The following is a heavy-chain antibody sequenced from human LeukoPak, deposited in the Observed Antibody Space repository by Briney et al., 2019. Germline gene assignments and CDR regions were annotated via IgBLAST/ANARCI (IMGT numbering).Heavy chain of an antibody. CDR3: ASSGNCSGGSCYSY. CDR2: IYHSGST. Sequence: PSETLSLTCAVSGGSISSGGYSWSWIRQPPGKGLEWIGYIYHSGSTYYNPSLKSRVTISVDTSKNQFSLKLSSVTAADTAVYYCASSGNCSGGSCYSYWGQGTLVTVSS. CDR1: GGSISSGGYS. V-gene: IGHV4-30-2*01. J-gene: IGHJ4*02. D-gene: IGHD2-15*01.